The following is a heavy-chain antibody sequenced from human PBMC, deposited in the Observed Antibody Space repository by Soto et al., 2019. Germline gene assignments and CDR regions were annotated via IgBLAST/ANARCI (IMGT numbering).Heavy chain of an antibody. CDR1: GGSISGYY. V-gene: IGHV4-59*08. CDR3: ARRYSSAFDI. D-gene: IGHD6-13*01. CDR2: IYSSGST. Sequence: PSETLSLTCTVSGGSISGYYWSWIRQPPGKGLEWIGYIYSSGSTNYNPSFKSRVTISVDTSKNQFSLKLSSVTAADTAVYYCARRYSSAFDIWGQGTMVTVSS. J-gene: IGHJ3*02.